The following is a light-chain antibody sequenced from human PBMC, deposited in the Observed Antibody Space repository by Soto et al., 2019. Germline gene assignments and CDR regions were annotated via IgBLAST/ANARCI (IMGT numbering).Light chain of an antibody. CDR2: AAS. Sequence: DIQMTQSPSSLSASAGDTVTITCRASQGISNFLAWYQQKPGKVPKLLIYAASTLQSGVPSRFSGSGSGTDFTLTISSLQPEDVATSYCQKYNSAPWTFGQGTKVEIK. CDR1: QGISNF. J-gene: IGKJ1*01. V-gene: IGKV1-27*01. CDR3: QKYNSAPWT.